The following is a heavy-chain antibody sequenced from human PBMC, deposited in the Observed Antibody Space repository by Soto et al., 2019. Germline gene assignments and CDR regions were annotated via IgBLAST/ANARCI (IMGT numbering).Heavy chain of an antibody. J-gene: IGHJ4*02. Sequence: ASVKVSCKVSGYTLTELSMHWVRQAPGKGLEWMGGFDPEDGETIYAQKFQGRVTMTEDTSTDTAYMELSSLRSEDTAVYYCATLAAAGNPFDYWGQGTLLTVSS. CDR2: FDPEDGET. CDR1: GYTLTELS. D-gene: IGHD6-13*01. CDR3: ATLAAAGNPFDY. V-gene: IGHV1-24*01.